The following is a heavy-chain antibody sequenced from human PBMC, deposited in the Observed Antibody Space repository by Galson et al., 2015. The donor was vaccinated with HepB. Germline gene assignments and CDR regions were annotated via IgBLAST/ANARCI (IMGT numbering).Heavy chain of an antibody. CDR3: ARDREDSSGWYLAIDY. J-gene: IGHJ4*02. Sequence: CAISGDSVSSNSAAWNWIRQSPSRGLEWLGRTYYRSKWYNDYAVSVKGRITINPDTSKNQFSLQLNSVTPEDTAVYYCARDREDSSGWYLAIDYWGQGTLVTVSS. CDR2: TYYRSKWYN. D-gene: IGHD6-19*01. CDR1: GDSVSSNSAA. V-gene: IGHV6-1*01.